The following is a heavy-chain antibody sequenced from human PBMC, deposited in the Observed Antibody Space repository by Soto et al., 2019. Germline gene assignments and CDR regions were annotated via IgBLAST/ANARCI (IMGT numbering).Heavy chain of an antibody. CDR3: ARASSHYDFWSGYTDY. V-gene: IGHV4-4*02. CDR2: IYHGGST. J-gene: IGHJ4*02. D-gene: IGHD3-3*01. CDR1: SGSISSSNW. Sequence: SETLSLTCAVSSGSISSSNWWSWVRQPPGKGLEWIGEIYHGGSTNYNPSLKSRVTISVDKSKNRFSLKLSSVTAADTAVYYCARASSHYDFWSGYTDYWGQGTLVTVSS.